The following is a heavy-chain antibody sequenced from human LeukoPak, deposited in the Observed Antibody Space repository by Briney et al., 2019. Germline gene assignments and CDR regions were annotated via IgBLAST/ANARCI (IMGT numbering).Heavy chain of an antibody. J-gene: IGHJ4*02. V-gene: IGHV3-7*05. CDR3: ARDEFGPLAF. Sequence: AGGSLRLSCAASGFTVSSNYMSWVRQAPGRGLEWVANIKEDGTETSYVGSVKGRFTISRDNAKNSLYLQMNSLRAEDTALYYCARDEFGPLAFWGRGTLVTVSS. D-gene: IGHD3/OR15-3a*01. CDR1: GFTVSSNY. CDR2: IKEDGTET.